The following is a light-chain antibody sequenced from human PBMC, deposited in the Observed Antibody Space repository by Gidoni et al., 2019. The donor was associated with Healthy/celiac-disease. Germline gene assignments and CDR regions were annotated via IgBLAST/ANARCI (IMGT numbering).Light chain of an antibody. CDR1: QRVSSY. CDR2: DAS. V-gene: IGKV3-11*01. J-gene: IGKJ2*01. CDR3: QQRTNWPSSVT. Sequence: EIELTQSQATLSLSPGERATLSSRASQRVSSYLAWYQQKPGQAPRLLIYDASNRATGIPARFRDSGSGTDFTLTISSLEPEDFAFYYCQQRTNWPSSVTFGQGTKLEIK.